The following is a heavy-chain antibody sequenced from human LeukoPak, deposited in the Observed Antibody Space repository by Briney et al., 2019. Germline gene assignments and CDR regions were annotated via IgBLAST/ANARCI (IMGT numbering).Heavy chain of an antibody. CDR1: GFTFSTHA. V-gene: IGHV3-23*01. J-gene: IGHJ4*02. CDR2: ISGSGGST. D-gene: IGHD3-16*02. CDR3: AKAVKKGYSFTDY. Sequence: GGSLRLSCVASGFTFSTHAMNWVRQAPGKGLEWVSAISGSGGSTYYADSVKGRFTISRDNSKNTLYLQMNSLRAEDTAVYYCAKAVKKGYSFTDYWGQGTLVTVSS.